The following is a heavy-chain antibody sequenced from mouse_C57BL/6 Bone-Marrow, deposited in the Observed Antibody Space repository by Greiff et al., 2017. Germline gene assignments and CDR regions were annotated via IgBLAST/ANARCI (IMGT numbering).Heavy chain of an antibody. CDR2: IDPENGDT. CDR3: TTATPYYYGSPLFDY. V-gene: IGHV14-4*01. D-gene: IGHD1-1*01. J-gene: IGHJ2*01. CDR1: GFNIKDDY. Sequence: EVMLVESGAELVRPGASVKLSCTASGFNIKDDYMHWVKQRPEQGLEWIGWIDPENGDTEYASKFQGKATITADTSSNTAYLQLSSLTSEDTAVYYCTTATPYYYGSPLFDYWGQGTTLTVSS.